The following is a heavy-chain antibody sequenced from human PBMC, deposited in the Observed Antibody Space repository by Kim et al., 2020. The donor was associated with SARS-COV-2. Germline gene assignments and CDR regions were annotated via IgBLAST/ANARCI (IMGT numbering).Heavy chain of an antibody. Sequence: GGSLRLSCAASGFTFSSYAMSWVRQAPGKGLEWVSVIYSGGSSTYYADSVKGRFTISRDNSKHTLYLQMNSLRAEDTAGYYCAKVVGDYYGSGSRRTDLEDFQHWGQGPLVTVSS. J-gene: IGHJ1*01. V-gene: IGHV3-23*03. D-gene: IGHD3-10*01. CDR3: AKVVGDYYGSGSRRTDLEDFQH. CDR2: IYSGGSST. CDR1: GFTFSSYA.